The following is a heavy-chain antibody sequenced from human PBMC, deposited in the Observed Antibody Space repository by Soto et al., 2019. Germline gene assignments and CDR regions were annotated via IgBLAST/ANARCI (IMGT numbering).Heavy chain of an antibody. Sequence: SETLSLTCTVSGGSISTYYWSWIRQRPGKGLEWIGFIYDSGSTNYNPSLKSRVTISVDTSKNQFSLKLTSVTAADTAVYYCARGDSSRRIPFDYWGQGTLVTVSS. CDR1: GGSISTYY. V-gene: IGHV4-59*01. J-gene: IGHJ4*02. D-gene: IGHD5-18*01. CDR3: ARGDSSRRIPFDY. CDR2: IYDSGST.